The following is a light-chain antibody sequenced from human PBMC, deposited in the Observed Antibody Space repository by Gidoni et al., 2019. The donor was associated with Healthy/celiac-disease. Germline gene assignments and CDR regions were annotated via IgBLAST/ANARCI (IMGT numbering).Light chain of an antibody. CDR2: DAS. V-gene: IGKV1-33*01. J-gene: IGKJ4*01. CDR1: QDISNY. Sequence: DIQMTQSPSSLSASVGDRVTITCQASQDISNYLNWYQQKPGKAPKLLIYDASNLETGVPSRFSGTVSGTDFTFTISSLQPEYIATYYCQQYDNLPTFGGGTKVEIK. CDR3: QQYDNLPT.